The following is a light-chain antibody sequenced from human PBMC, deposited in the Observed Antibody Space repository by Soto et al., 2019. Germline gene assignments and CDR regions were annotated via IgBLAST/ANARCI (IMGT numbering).Light chain of an antibody. CDR2: EVS. J-gene: IGLJ3*02. V-gene: IGLV2-8*01. CDR1: SSDVGAYKY. CDR3: TSYAGSNIWV. Sequence: QSALTQPPSASGSPGQSVTISCTGTSSDVGAYKYVSWYQQYPGKAPKLMIYEVSKRPSGVPDRFSGSKSGNTASLTVSGFPAEDEADYYCTSYAGSNIWVFGGGTKLTVL.